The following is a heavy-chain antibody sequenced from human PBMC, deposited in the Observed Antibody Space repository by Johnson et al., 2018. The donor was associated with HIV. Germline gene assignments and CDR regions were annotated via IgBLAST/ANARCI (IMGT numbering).Heavy chain of an antibody. CDR3: ARTEMITFGGVIVVGGAFDI. V-gene: IGHV3-30-3*01. D-gene: IGHD3-16*02. CDR1: GLTFSSYA. J-gene: IGHJ3*02. CDR2: ISYDGSNK. Sequence: QMQLVESGGGVVQPGRSLRLSCAASGLTFSSYAMHWVRQAPGKGLEWVAVISYDGSNKYYADSVKGRFTISRDNSKNTLYLQMNSLRAEDTAVYYCARTEMITFGGVIVVGGAFDIWGQGTMVTVSS.